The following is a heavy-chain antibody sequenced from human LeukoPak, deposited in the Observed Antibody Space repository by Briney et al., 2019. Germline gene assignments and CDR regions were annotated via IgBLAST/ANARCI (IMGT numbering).Heavy chain of an antibody. CDR2: IYSNGIT. D-gene: IGHD3-22*01. Sequence: SETLSLTCAVSGDSIFSYYWNWIRQPPGKGLEWIGYIYSNGITSYNPSLRRRGTISIATSKNQFSLRLRSVTAADTAIYYCARRAYYDSSGYYPASGYFALWGRGTLVTVSS. CDR3: ARRAYYDSSGYYPASGYFAL. V-gene: IGHV4-4*08. CDR1: GDSIFSYY. J-gene: IGHJ2*01.